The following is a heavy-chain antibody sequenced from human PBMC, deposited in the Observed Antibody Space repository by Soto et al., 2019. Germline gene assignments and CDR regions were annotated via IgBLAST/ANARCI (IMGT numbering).Heavy chain of an antibody. V-gene: IGHV4-34*01. J-gene: IGHJ1*01. CDR1: GGSFSGYY. Sequence: QVQLQQWGAGLLKPSETLSLTCAVYGGSFSGYYWSWIRQPPGKGLEWIGEINHSGTTNYNPSLKSRVTISVDTSKKQFSLKLISVTAADTAVYYCARLAGSSGWQRYFQHWGQGTLVTVSS. CDR2: INHSGTT. D-gene: IGHD6-19*01. CDR3: ARLAGSSGWQRYFQH.